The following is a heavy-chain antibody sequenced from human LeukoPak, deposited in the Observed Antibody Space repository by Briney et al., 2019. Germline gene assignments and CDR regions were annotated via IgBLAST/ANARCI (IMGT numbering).Heavy chain of an antibody. D-gene: IGHD5-24*01. CDR3: ARNGSLQGRPFDI. J-gene: IGHJ3*02. CDR1: GYSISSGSY. Sequence: SETLSLTCVVSGYSISSGSYWGGIRQSPGKGLEWIATIYHSGSTYFNPSLQSRVTISVDTSKDQFSLKLNSVTAADTAVYYCARNGSLQGRPFDIWGQGTMVTVSS. V-gene: IGHV4-38-2*01. CDR2: IYHSGST.